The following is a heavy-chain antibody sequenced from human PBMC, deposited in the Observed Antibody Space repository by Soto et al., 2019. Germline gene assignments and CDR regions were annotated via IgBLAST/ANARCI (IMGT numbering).Heavy chain of an antibody. CDR1: GYTFTTYG. Sequence: QVQLVQSGTEVKKPGASVKVSCKASGYTFTTYGISWVRQAPGQGLEWMGWISAYNRDTNYAQKLQGRVFMTTDTYTTTAYMELRSLRSDDTAVYYCARDLQHMTTVTTGAYWGQGTLVTVSS. V-gene: IGHV1-18*01. J-gene: IGHJ4*02. D-gene: IGHD4-17*01. CDR2: ISAYNRDT. CDR3: ARDLQHMTTVTTGAY.